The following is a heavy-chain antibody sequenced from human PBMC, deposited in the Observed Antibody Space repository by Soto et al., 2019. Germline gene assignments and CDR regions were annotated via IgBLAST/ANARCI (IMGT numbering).Heavy chain of an antibody. CDR3: AMVDNYVTPTPQDV. CDR2: ISPYSGHT. J-gene: IGHJ6*02. Sequence: QVQLVQSGDEVRKPGSSVKVSCKASGYIFVNYGIAWVRQAPGQGLERMGWISPYSGHTHYASRVQRRLTRTTDTSTSTAYMDRGSLTSDDTAVYYCAMVDNYVTPTPQDVWGQGTTVTVSS. D-gene: IGHD3-16*01. V-gene: IGHV1-18*01. CDR1: GYIFVNYG.